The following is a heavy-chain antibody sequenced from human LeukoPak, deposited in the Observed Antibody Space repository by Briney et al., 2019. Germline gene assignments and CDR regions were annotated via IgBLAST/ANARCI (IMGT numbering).Heavy chain of an antibody. D-gene: IGHD2-21*01. Sequence: SETLSLTCTVSGGPISSYYWSWIRQPPGKGLEWIGYVYNSGSTNYNPSLKSRVTISVDMSKNQFSLKLGSVTAADTAVYYCAKGGFQFDSWGQGTLVTVSS. CDR3: AKGGFQFDS. CDR1: GGPISSYY. CDR2: VYNSGST. V-gene: IGHV4-59*01. J-gene: IGHJ4*02.